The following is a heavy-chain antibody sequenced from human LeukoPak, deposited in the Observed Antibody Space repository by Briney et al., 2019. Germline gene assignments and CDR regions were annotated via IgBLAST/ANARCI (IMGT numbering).Heavy chain of an antibody. D-gene: IGHD5-18*01. Sequence: AGESLKISCKGSGYSFTSCWIGWVRQMPGKGLEWMGIVYPGDSETRYSPSFQGQVTISADKSLSTAYLQWSSLKASDTAMYYCARHPGYSYGRGPFDYWGQGTLVTVSS. CDR1: GYSFTSCW. CDR2: VYPGDSET. V-gene: IGHV5-51*01. J-gene: IGHJ4*02. CDR3: ARHPGYSYGRGPFDY.